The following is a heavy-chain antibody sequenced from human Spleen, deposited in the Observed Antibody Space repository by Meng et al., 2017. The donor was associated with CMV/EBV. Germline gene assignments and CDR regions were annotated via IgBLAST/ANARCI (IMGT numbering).Heavy chain of an antibody. CDR3: ARDMGSIAAAFDY. CDR1: GVSFSGYY. V-gene: IGHV4-34*01. D-gene: IGHD6-13*01. J-gene: IGHJ4*02. CDR2: INHSGST. Sequence: QVQLQQWGAGLLKPSETLSLTGAVHGVSFSGYYWSWIRQPPGKGLEWIGEINHSGSTNYNPSLKSRVTISVDTSKNQFSLKLSSVTAADTAVYYCARDMGSIAAAFDYWGQGTLVTVSS.